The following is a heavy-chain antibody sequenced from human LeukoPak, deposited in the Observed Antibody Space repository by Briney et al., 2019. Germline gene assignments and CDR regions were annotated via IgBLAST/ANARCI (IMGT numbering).Heavy chain of an antibody. J-gene: IGHJ3*02. D-gene: IGHD2-15*01. Sequence: GRSLRLSCAASGFTFSSYAMHWVRQAPGKGLEWVSGISWNSGSIGYADSVKGRFTISRDNAKNSLYLQMNSLRAEDTALYYCAKDTSCELNAFDIWGQGTMVTVSS. CDR1: GFTFSSYA. CDR3: AKDTSCELNAFDI. CDR2: ISWNSGSI. V-gene: IGHV3-9*01.